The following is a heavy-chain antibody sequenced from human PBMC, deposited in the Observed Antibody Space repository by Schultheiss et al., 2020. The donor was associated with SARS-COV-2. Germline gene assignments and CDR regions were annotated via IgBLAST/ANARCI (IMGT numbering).Heavy chain of an antibody. Sequence: GGSLRLSCAASGFTFSSYSMNWVRQAPGKGLEWVSYISSSGNSIYYADSVKGRFTISRDNAKNSLYLQMNRLRVEDTAVYSCARETGVRIDYWGQGTLVTVSS. J-gene: IGHJ4*02. V-gene: IGHV3-48*04. CDR1: GFTFSSYS. CDR3: ARETGVRIDY. D-gene: IGHD3-16*02. CDR2: ISSSGNSI.